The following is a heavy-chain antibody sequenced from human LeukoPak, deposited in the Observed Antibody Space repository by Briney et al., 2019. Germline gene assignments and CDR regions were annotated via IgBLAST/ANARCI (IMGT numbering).Heavy chain of an antibody. D-gene: IGHD6-19*01. Sequence: SETLSLTCTVSGGSISSYYWSWIRQPPGKGLEWIGYMDDSGSTNYNPSLTSRVTISEDTSKNQWSLKLGSGTAADTAVYYCARHSSGSGGAFQYWGQGTPVTVSS. V-gene: IGHV4-59*08. CDR3: ARHSSGSGGAFQY. CDR2: MDDSGST. J-gene: IGHJ4*02. CDR1: GGSISSYY.